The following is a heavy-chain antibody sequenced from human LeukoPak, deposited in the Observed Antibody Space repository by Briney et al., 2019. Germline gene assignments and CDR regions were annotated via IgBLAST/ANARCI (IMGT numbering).Heavy chain of an antibody. D-gene: IGHD1-20*01. Sequence: PGGSLRLSCAASGFPFSSYAMSWVRQAPGQGLEWVSSISDTTYYADSVKGRFTISRDNSKNTLYLQMNSLTTEATAVYFCAKGQAITGRNFFDPWGQGTLVTVSS. J-gene: IGHJ5*02. V-gene: IGHV3-23*01. CDR2: ISDTT. CDR1: GFPFSSYA. CDR3: AKGQAITGRNFFDP.